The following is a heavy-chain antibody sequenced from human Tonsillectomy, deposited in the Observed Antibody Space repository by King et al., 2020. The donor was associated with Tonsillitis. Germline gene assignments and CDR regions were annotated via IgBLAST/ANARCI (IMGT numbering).Heavy chain of an antibody. CDR3: ARGPHDYRNRRLYYFDY. CDR2: IIPIFGTT. Sequence: QLVQSGAEVKKPGSSVKVSCKASGGTFSSFAVSWVRQAPGQGLEWMGGIIPIFGTTYYAQKFQGKVTITADTSTSTAYMELSSLRSEDTAVYSCARGPHDYRNRRLYYFDYWGQGTLITVSS. J-gene: IGHJ4*02. V-gene: IGHV1-69*06. CDR1: GGTFSSFA. D-gene: IGHD4-11*01.